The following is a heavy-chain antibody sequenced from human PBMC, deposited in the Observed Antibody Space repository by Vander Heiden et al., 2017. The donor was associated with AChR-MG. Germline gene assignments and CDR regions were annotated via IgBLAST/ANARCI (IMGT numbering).Heavy chain of an antibody. Sequence: EVQLVESGGGLVRRGGSLRLSCAASWFTFMSYGRNGVRQAPGKGLEWVSYISSSSSTIYYADSVKGRFTISRDNAKNSLYLQMSSLRDEDTAVYYCARGKVAADYYDSSGYDTFDIWGHGTMVTVSS. J-gene: IGHJ3*02. CDR2: ISSSSSTI. CDR3: ARGKVAADYYDSSGYDTFDI. CDR1: WFTFMSYG. D-gene: IGHD3-22*01. V-gene: IGHV3-48*02.